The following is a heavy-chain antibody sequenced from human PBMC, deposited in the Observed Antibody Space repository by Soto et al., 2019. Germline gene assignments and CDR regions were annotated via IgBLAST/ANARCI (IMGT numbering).Heavy chain of an antibody. CDR3: ARDLGYSSSPSGYDAFDI. V-gene: IGHV1-69*13. J-gene: IGHJ3*02. Sequence: ASVKVSCKASGGTFSSYAISWVRQAPGQGLEWMGGIIPIFGTANYAQKFQGRVTITADESTSTAYMELSSLRSEDTAVYYCARDLGYSSSPSGYDAFDIWGQGTMVTVSS. CDR1: GGTFSSYA. D-gene: IGHD6-6*01. CDR2: IIPIFGTA.